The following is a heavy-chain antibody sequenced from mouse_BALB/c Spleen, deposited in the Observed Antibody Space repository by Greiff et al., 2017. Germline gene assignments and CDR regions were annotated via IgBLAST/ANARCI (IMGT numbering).Heavy chain of an antibody. Sequence: EVMLVESGGGLVQPGGSMKLSCVASGFTFSNYWMNWVRQSPEKGLEWVAEIRLKSNNYATHYAESVKGRFAISRDDSKSSVYLQMNNLRAEDTGIYYCTRGGNYDGYFDVWGAGTTVTVSS. CDR2: IRLKSNNYAT. J-gene: IGHJ1*01. CDR3: TRGGNYDGYFDV. D-gene: IGHD2-1*01. V-gene: IGHV6-6*02. CDR1: GFTFSNYW.